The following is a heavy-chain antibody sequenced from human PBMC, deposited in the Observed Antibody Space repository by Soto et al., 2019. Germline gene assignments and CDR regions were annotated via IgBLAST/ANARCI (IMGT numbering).Heavy chain of an antibody. V-gene: IGHV1-69*01. Sequence: QVQLVQSGAEVKKPGSSVKVSCTASGGTFSSYAISWVRQAPGQGLEWMGGIIPIFGTANYAQKFQGRVTITADESTSTAYMELSSLRSEDTAVYYCARAPEVRGPPGGYFDYWGQGPLVTVCS. CDR3: ARAPEVRGPPGGYFDY. CDR1: GGTFSSYA. D-gene: IGHD3-10*01. CDR2: IIPIFGTA. J-gene: IGHJ4*02.